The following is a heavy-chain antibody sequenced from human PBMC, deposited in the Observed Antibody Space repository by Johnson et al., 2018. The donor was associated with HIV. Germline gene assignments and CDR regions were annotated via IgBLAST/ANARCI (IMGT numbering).Heavy chain of an antibody. V-gene: IGHV3-13*01. CDR1: GFTFSDYD. CDR2: IGSAGDT. Sequence: VQLVESGGGLVKPGGSLRLSCAASGFTFSDYDMHWVRQATGDGLEWVSAIGSAGDTYYPGSVKGRFTISRDDSKNAAYLQMSSLRAEDTALYYCARGSYYDSSGDAFDIWGQGTMVTVSS. D-gene: IGHD3-22*01. J-gene: IGHJ3*02. CDR3: ARGSYYDSSGDAFDI.